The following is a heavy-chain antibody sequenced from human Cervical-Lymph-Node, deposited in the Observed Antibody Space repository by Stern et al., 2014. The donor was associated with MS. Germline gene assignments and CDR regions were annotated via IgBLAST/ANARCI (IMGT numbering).Heavy chain of an antibody. J-gene: IGHJ5*02. CDR3: ARGVVSNRAAATLHNLFDP. V-gene: IGHV1-69*09. D-gene: IGHD2-15*01. Sequence: VQLVESGAEVKKPGSSMNVSCKTSGGTFSSSYAITWMRQAPGHGLEWMGRIIPILGLANYAQKFQGRVIITADKSTSTTYMELSSLTSEDTAVYYCARGVVSNRAAATLHNLFDPWGQGTLVTVSS. CDR1: GGTFSSSYA. CDR2: IIPILGLA.